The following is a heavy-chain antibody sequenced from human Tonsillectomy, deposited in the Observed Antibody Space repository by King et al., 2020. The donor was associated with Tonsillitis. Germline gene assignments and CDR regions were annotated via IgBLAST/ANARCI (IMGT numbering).Heavy chain of an antibody. Sequence: VKLVQSGAEVKKTGASVKVSCKASGYPFTSYDINWVRQATGQGLEWMGWMNPISANAGYAQKFQGRVTMTRNTSISTAYMELTSLRSDDTAVYYCARGPYYGGNSGLGWYFDLWGRGTLVTVSS. CDR3: ARGPYYGGNSGLGWYFDL. CDR1: GYPFTSYD. J-gene: IGHJ2*01. V-gene: IGHV1-8*02. D-gene: IGHD4-23*01. CDR2: MNPISANA.